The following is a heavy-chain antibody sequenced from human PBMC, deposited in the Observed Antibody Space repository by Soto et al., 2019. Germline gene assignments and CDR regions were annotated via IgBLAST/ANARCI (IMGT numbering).Heavy chain of an antibody. V-gene: IGHV1-46*01. CDR2: INPGDGNT. CDR3: ARPHFSWSYYFDY. Sequence: VASVKVSCKASGYTFTSYYMHWVRQAPGQGREWMGIINPGDGNTNYSQKFQGRVTITRDTSTSTAYMELSSLRSEDTVVYYCARPHFSWSYYFDYWGQGTLVTVSS. D-gene: IGHD1-26*01. J-gene: IGHJ4*02. CDR1: GYTFTSYY.